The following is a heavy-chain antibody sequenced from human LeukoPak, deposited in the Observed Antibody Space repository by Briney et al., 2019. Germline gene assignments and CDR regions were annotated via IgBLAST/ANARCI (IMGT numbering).Heavy chain of an antibody. J-gene: IGHJ5*02. V-gene: IGHV4-38-2*01. CDR1: GYSISSGYQ. CDR3: ARSRWGGWFDP. D-gene: IGHD3-16*01. Sequence: PSETLSLTCAVSGYSISSGYQWAWIRQPPGKGLEWIGSIYHSGSAHYNPSLKSRVTISVDTSKNQFSLKLSSVTAADTAVYYCARSRWGGWFDPWGQGTLVTVSS. CDR2: IYHSGSA.